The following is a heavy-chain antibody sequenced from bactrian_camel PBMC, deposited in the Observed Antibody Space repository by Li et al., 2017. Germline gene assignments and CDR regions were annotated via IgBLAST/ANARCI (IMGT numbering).Heavy chain of an antibody. J-gene: IGHJ6*01. Sequence: HVQLVESGGDLVQPGGSLRLSCAVSGYTNIGWPYCMGWFRQAPGKEREGVAVFDTATAYSDLVKGRFTISKDNSKSTLSLQMNSLKPEDTAMYYCAAKRRWCSWSSYDFNYWGQGTQVTVS. D-gene: IGHD6*01. CDR2: FDTAT. CDR1: GYTNIGWPYC. CDR3: AAKRRWCSWSSYDFNY. V-gene: IGHV3S6*01.